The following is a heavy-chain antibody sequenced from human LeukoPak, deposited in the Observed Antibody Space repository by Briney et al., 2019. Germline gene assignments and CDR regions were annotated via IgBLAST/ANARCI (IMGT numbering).Heavy chain of an antibody. D-gene: IGHD3-16*01. CDR1: GCTLTELS. J-gene: IGHJ4*02. CDR3: ATIAYVWGSYFDY. CDR2: FDPEDGET. Sequence: GASVKVSCKVSGCTLTELSMHWVRQAPGKGLEWMGGFDPEDGETIYAQKFQGRVTMTEDTSTDTAYMELSSLRSEDTAVYYCATIAYVWGSYFDYWGQGTLVTVSS. V-gene: IGHV1-24*01.